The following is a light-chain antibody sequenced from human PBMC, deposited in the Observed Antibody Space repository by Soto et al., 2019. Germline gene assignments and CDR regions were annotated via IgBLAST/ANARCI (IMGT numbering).Light chain of an antibody. CDR3: QQANDWPPT. J-gene: IGKJ1*01. V-gene: IGKV1-12*01. CDR2: AAS. Sequence: DIQMTQSPSSVSASVGDRVTITCRASQDVSNWLAWYQQRPGKAPNLLIYAASSLQTGVPSRFSGGGFGTDFTLTISSLQPDDFATYYCQQANDWPPTFGQGTRV. CDR1: QDVSNW.